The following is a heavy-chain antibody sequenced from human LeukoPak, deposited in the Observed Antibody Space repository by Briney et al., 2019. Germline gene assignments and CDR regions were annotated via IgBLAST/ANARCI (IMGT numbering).Heavy chain of an antibody. CDR1: GFTFSSYA. Sequence: GGSLRLSCAASGFTFSSYAMSWVRQAPGKGLKWVSVISDSGGYTYYADSVKGRFTISRDNSKNTLYLQMNSLRAEDTAVYYCASRDPCSGGTCYGLAYWGQGTLVTVSS. CDR3: ASRDPCSGGTCYGLAY. D-gene: IGHD2-15*01. J-gene: IGHJ4*02. CDR2: ISDSGGYT. V-gene: IGHV3-23*01.